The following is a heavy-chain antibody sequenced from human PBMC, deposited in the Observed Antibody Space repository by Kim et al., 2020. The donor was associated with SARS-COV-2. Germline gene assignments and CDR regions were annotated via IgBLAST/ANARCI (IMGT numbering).Heavy chain of an antibody. CDR3: AKDSNSGWDGTSDY. Sequence: GGSLRLSCAASGFTFDDYAMHWVRQAPGKGLEWVSGISWNSGSIGYADSVKGRFTISRDNAKNSLYLQMNSLRAEDTALYYCAKDSNSGWDGTSDYWGQGTLVTVSS. CDR1: GFTFDDYA. D-gene: IGHD6-19*01. V-gene: IGHV3-9*01. J-gene: IGHJ4*02. CDR2: ISWNSGSI.